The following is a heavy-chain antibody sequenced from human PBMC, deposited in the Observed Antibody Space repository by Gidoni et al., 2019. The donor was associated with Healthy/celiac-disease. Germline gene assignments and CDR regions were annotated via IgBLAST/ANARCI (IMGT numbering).Heavy chain of an antibody. V-gene: IGHV3-23*04. D-gene: IGHD1-26*01. CDR2: ISGSGGST. Sequence: EVQLVESGGGLVQPGGSLRLSCAASGFTFSSYAMSWVRQAPGKGLEWVSAISGSGGSTYYADSVKGRFTISRDNSKNTLYLQMNSLRAEDTAVYYCAKDSGGGSILNGGAFDIWGQGTMVTVSS. CDR3: AKDSGGGSILNGGAFDI. J-gene: IGHJ3*02. CDR1: GFTFSSYA.